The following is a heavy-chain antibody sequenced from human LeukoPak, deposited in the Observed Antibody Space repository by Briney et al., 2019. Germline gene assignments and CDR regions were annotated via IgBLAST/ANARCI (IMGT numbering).Heavy chain of an antibody. D-gene: IGHD1-7*01. J-gene: IGHJ5*02. Sequence: GGSLRLSCAASGFTFSSYSMNWVRQAPGKGLEWVSYISSSSSTIYYADSVKGRFTISRDNAKNSLYLQMNSLRAEDTAVYYCAREYNWNYQPGLDPWGQGTLVTVSS. CDR3: AREYNWNYQPGLDP. V-gene: IGHV3-48*01. CDR2: ISSSSSTI. CDR1: GFTFSSYS.